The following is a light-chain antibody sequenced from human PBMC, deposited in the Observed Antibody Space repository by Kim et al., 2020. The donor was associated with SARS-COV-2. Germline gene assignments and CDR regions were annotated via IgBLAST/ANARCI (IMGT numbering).Light chain of an antibody. CDR1: ISTIVSNV. Sequence: GRTVTISCSGSISTIVSNVVNWYQQLPGPAPKLLMYSNDYRPAGVPDRFSGSKSGTSASLAISGLQSEDEADYYCAAWDDSLKGSVFGGGTQLTVL. J-gene: IGLJ3*02. V-gene: IGLV1-44*01. CDR2: SND. CDR3: AAWDDSLKGSV.